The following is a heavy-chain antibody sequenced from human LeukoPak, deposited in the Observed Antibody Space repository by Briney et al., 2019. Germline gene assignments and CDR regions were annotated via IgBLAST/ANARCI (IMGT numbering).Heavy chain of an antibody. CDR3: ARDKARRYSSSSVFCY. CDR1: GGSISSSSYY. D-gene: IGHD6-6*01. J-gene: IGHJ4*02. V-gene: IGHV4-39*07. Sequence: PSETLSLTCTVSGGSISSSSYYWGWIRQPPGKGLEWIESIYYSGSTYYNPSLKSRVTISVDTSKNQFSLKLSSVTAADTAVYYSARDKARRYSSSSVFCYWGQGTLVTVSS. CDR2: IYYSGST.